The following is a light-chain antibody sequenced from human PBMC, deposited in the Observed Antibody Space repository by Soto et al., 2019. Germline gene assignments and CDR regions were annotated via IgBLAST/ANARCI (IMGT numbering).Light chain of an antibody. CDR3: AAWNDSLNGVV. Sequence: QSVLTQPPSASGTPGQRVTLSCSGSSSNIGSNTVNWYQQLPGTAPKLLIYSNNQRPSGVPDRFSGSKSGTSASLAISGLQSEYEADYYCAAWNDSLNGVVFGGGTKLTVL. CDR2: SNN. J-gene: IGLJ2*01. V-gene: IGLV1-44*01. CDR1: SSNIGSNT.